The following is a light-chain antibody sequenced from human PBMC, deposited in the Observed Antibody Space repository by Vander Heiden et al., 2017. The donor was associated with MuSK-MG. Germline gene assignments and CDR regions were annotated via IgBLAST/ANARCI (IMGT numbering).Light chain of an antibody. J-gene: IGKJ4*01. CDR2: DAS. CDR3: RQGNSSPVT. CDR1: QGIGSS. Sequence: SPSSLSASIGDRVIITCRASQGIGSSLAWYQQKPGKPPKLLMYDASNLKSGIPSRFSGSGSGTDFTLTISSLESEDFATYYCRQGNSSPVTFGRGTMVEIK. V-gene: IGKV1-13*02.